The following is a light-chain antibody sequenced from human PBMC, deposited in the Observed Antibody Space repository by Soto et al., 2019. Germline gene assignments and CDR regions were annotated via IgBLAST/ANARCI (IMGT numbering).Light chain of an antibody. CDR2: EVS. J-gene: IGLJ1*01. V-gene: IGLV2-18*02. Sequence: QTALTQPPSVSGSPGQSVTISCTATSSDVGSYNRVSWYQQPPGTAPKLIIYEVSNRPSGVPDRFSGSKSGNTASLIISGLHAEDEADYFCSSYTTSSTYVFGTGTKLTVL. CDR3: SSYTTSSTYV. CDR1: SSDVGSYNR.